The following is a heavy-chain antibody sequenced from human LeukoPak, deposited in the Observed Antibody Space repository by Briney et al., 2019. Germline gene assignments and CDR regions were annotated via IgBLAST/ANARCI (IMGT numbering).Heavy chain of an antibody. Sequence: PSETLSLTCTVSGGSISSYYWSWIRQPPGKGLEWIGYIYYSGSTNYNPSLKSRVTISVDTSKNQFSLKLSSVTAADTAVYYRARGTMNYYGSGSYFYPFDYWGQGTLVTVSS. V-gene: IGHV4-59*01. J-gene: IGHJ4*02. CDR3: ARGTMNYYGSGSYFYPFDY. D-gene: IGHD3-10*01. CDR2: IYYSGST. CDR1: GGSISSYY.